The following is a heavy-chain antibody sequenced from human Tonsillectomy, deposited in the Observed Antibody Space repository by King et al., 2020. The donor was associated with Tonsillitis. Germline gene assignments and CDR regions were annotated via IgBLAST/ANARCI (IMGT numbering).Heavy chain of an antibody. D-gene: IGHD3-3*01. V-gene: IGHV3-74*01. CDR3: ARLLEWPNWFDP. CDR1: GFTFSSYW. J-gene: IGHJ5*02. Sequence: VQLVESGGGLVKPGGSLRLSCAASGFTFSSYWMNWVRQAPGKGLEWVSRINRDGSSTSYADSVKGRFTITRDNAKNTLYLQMNSLRAEDTAVYYCARLLEWPNWFDPWGQGTLVTVSS. CDR2: INRDGSST.